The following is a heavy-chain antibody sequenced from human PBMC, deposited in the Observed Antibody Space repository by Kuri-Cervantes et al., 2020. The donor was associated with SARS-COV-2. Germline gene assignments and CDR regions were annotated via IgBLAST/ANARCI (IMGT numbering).Heavy chain of an antibody. V-gene: IGHV4-4*07. Sequence: ESLKISCTVSGGSISSYYWSWIRQPAGKGLEWIGRIYASGSTNYNPSLKSRVTMSVDTSKNQFSLKLSSVTAADTAVYYCAREWAYIAAAALETDYWGQGTLVTVSS. D-gene: IGHD6-13*01. J-gene: IGHJ4*02. CDR3: AREWAYIAAAALETDY. CDR2: IYASGST. CDR1: GGSISSYY.